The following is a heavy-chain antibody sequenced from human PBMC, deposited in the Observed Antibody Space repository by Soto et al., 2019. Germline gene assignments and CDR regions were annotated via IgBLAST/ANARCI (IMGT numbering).Heavy chain of an antibody. V-gene: IGHV3-30*18. Sequence: GGSLRLSCAASGFTFSSYGMHWVRQAPGKGLEWVAVISYDGSNKYYADSVKGRFTISRDNSKNTLYLQMNSLRAEDTAVYYCAKDRGYSGYANYYYYMDVWGKGTTVTVSS. D-gene: IGHD5-12*01. CDR2: ISYDGSNK. CDR3: AKDRGYSGYANYYYYMDV. CDR1: GFTFSSYG. J-gene: IGHJ6*03.